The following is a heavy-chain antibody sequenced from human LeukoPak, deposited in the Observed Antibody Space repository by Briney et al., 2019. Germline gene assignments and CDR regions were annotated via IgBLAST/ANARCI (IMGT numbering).Heavy chain of an antibody. CDR1: GGSISSYY. CDR2: TYYSGST. Sequence: SETLSLTCTVSGGSISSYYWSWLRQPPGKGLEWIGYTYYSGSTNYNPSLKSRVTISVDTSKNQFSLKLSSVTAADTAVYYCARSYGAFDIWGQGTMVTVSS. D-gene: IGHD3-10*01. J-gene: IGHJ3*02. CDR3: ARSYGAFDI. V-gene: IGHV4-59*01.